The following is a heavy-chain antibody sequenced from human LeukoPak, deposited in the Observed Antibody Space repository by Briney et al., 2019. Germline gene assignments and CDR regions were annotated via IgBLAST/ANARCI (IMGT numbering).Heavy chain of an antibody. V-gene: IGHV4-39*07. CDR3: ARDWDSPGAFDI. D-gene: IGHD1-26*01. Sequence: ASETLSLTCTVSGGSISNYYWGWIRQPPGKGLEWIGSIYYSGSTYYNPSLKSRVTISVDTSKNQFSLKLSSVTAADTAVYSCARDWDSPGAFDIWGQGTMVTVSS. J-gene: IGHJ3*02. CDR1: GGSISNYY. CDR2: IYYSGST.